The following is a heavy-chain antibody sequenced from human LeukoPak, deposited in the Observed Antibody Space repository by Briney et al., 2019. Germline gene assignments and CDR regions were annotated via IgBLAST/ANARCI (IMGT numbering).Heavy chain of an antibody. CDR1: GGSISSNC. J-gene: IGHJ4*02. V-gene: IGHV4-59*08. Sequence: SETLSLTCTVSGGSISSNCWSWIRQPPGKRLEGIGYIHYSGSTTSNTSLVSRVSISSNTPKNQSLLRLSPVAAAEEAVYYCAGTVTGPSCCDYWGQGTQVTVSS. CDR2: IHYSGST. CDR3: AGTVTGPSCCDY. D-gene: IGHD6-19*01.